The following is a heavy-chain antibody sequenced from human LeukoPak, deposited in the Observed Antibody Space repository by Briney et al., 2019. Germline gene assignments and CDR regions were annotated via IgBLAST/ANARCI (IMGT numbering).Heavy chain of an antibody. CDR2: VMPLFGTP. Sequence: SVKVSCKASGGTFSSYAISWVRPAPGQGPEWMGGVMPLFGTPSYAQKFQGRVTVITDDSTNTAYMEVSSLRYDDTAIYYCAATDGYIHRHPLYYLDYWGQGTLVIVSS. D-gene: IGHD5-24*01. CDR1: GGTFSSYA. V-gene: IGHV1-69*05. J-gene: IGHJ4*02. CDR3: AATDGYIHRHPLYYLDY.